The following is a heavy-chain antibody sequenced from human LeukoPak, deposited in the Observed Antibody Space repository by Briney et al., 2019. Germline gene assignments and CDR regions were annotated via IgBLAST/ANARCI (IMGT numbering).Heavy chain of an antibody. CDR3: ARDHRTYYDFWSGYYSVEGWFDP. J-gene: IGHJ5*02. Sequence: ASVKVSCKASGYTFPSYYMHWVRQAPGQGLEWMGTINPSGGSTTYAQKFQGKVTMTRDTSTSTVYMELSSLRSEDTAVYYCARDHRTYYDFWSGYYSVEGWFDPWGQGTLVTVSS. CDR2: INPSGGST. CDR1: GYTFPSYY. V-gene: IGHV1-46*01. D-gene: IGHD3-3*01.